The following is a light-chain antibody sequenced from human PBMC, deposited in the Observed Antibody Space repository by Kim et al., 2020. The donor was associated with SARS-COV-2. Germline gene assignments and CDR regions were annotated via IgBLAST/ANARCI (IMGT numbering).Light chain of an antibody. CDR2: DAS. CDR3: QQYNSYPS. CDR1: QSISSW. J-gene: IGKJ4*01. Sequence: DIQMTQSPSTLSASVGDRVTITCRASQSISSWLAWYQQKPGKAPKLLIYDASSLESGVPSRFRGSGSGTEFTLTISSLQPDDFATYYCQQYNSYPSFGGGTKVDIK. V-gene: IGKV1-5*01.